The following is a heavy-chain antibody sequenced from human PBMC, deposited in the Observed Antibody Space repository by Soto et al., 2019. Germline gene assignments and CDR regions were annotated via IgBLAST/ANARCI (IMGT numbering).Heavy chain of an antibody. CDR3: ALRRMTVVTEY. CDR1: GDSISSYY. Sequence: QVQLQESGPGLVKPSETLSLTCAVSGDSISSYYCMWIRQPPGKGLESIGYLYYGRSANYNPSLKSRVTLSVDTPTNHLSLTLSSMTAADAAGYYWALRRMTVVTEYWGQGTLVTFSS. CDR2: LYYGRSA. V-gene: IGHV4-59*04. J-gene: IGHJ4*02. D-gene: IGHD3-22*01.